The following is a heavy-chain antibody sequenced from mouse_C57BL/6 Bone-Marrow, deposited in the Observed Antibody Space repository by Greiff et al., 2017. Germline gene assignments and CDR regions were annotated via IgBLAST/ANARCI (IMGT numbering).Heavy chain of an antibody. CDR2: IDPSDSYT. J-gene: IGHJ3*01. CDR1: GYTFTSYW. D-gene: IGHD1-2*01. CDR3: ATSDGPAWFAD. Sequence: QVQLQQPGAELVRPGTSVKLSCKASGYTFTSYWMHWVKQRPGQGLEWIGVIDPSDSYTNYNQKFKGKATLTVDTSSSTAYMQLSSLTSEDSAVYYCATSDGPAWFADWGQGTLVTVSA. V-gene: IGHV1-59*01.